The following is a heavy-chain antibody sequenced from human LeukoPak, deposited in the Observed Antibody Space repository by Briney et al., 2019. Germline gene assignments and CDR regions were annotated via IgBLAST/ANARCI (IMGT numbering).Heavy chain of an antibody. V-gene: IGHV3-30-3*02. Sequence: PGRSLRLSCAASGFTFSSYAMHWVRQAPGKGLEWVAVIALDAYREYHADSVKGRFTISRDNSKNTLYLQMNSLRAEDTAVYYCAKSSGFYYDSSGYKNSHYFDYWGQGTLVTVSS. CDR2: IALDAYRE. CDR3: AKSSGFYYDSSGYKNSHYFDY. J-gene: IGHJ4*02. D-gene: IGHD3-22*01. CDR1: GFTFSSYA.